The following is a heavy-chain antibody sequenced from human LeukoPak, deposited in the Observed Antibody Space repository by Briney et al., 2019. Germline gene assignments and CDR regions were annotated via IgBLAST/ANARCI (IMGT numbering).Heavy chain of an antibody. V-gene: IGHV4-4*07. D-gene: IGHD2-21*01. CDR3: ARVGGDTPFDY. J-gene: IGHJ4*02. Sequence: SETLSLTCTVSGASISSYYWSWIRQPAGKGLEWIGRIFTGGITNYNPSLKSRVTMSLDTSKNQFSLKLSSVTAADTAVYYCARVGGDTPFDYWGQGTLVTVSS. CDR2: IFTGGIT. CDR1: GASISSYY.